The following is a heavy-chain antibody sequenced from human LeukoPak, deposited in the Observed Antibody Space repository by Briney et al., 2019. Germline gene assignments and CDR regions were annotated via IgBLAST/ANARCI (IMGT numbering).Heavy chain of an antibody. J-gene: IGHJ4*02. CDR1: GFTFSSYW. D-gene: IGHD3-10*01. CDR3: ARGSGPGDY. V-gene: IGHV3-7*05. Sequence: GGSLRLSCAASGFTFSSYWMICVRPAPGKGLEWVASIKQDGSEKYYVDSVKGRFTISRDNAKNSLYLQMNSLRAEDTAVYYCARGSGPGDYWGQGTLVTVSS. CDR2: IKQDGSEK.